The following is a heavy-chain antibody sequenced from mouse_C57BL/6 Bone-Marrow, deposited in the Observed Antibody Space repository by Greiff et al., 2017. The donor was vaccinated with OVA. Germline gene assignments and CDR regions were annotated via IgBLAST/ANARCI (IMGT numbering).Heavy chain of an antibody. D-gene: IGHD2-1*01. CDR2: IYPGSGST. CDR1: GYTFTSYW. CDR3: ARSYGNPPFMDY. J-gene: IGHJ4*01. V-gene: IGHV1-55*01. Sequence: VQLQQPGAELVKPGASVKMSCKASGYTFTSYWITWVKQRPGQGLEWIGDIYPGSGSTNYNETFKSPATLTVDTSSSTAYMPLSSLTSEDSAVYDCARSYGNPPFMDYWGQGTSVTVSS.